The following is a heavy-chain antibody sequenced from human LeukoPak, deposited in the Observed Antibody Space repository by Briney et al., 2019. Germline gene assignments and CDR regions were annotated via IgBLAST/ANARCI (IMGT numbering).Heavy chain of an antibody. Sequence: SETLSLTCTVSGGSISSSNYYWGWIRQPPGKGLEWIASMYYSGSTFYNPSLKSRVTISVDTSKNQFSLRLSSVTAADTAVYYCASLRSLMILAGLDSWGQGTLVTVSS. V-gene: IGHV4-39*01. CDR3: ASLRSLMILAGLDS. D-gene: IGHD6-19*01. J-gene: IGHJ4*02. CDR1: GGSISSSNYY. CDR2: MYYSGST.